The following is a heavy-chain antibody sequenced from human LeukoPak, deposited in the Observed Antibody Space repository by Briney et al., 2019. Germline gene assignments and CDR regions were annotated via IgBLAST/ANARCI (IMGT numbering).Heavy chain of an antibody. J-gene: IGHJ3*02. D-gene: IGHD3-3*01. Sequence: APVKVSCKASGYTFTGYYMHWVRQAPGQGLEWMGWINPNSGGTNYAQKFQGRVTMTRDTSIRTAYMELSRLRSDDTAVYYCARRPYYCNSTSCYTWSYYDFWSGYRNRDAFDIWGQGTMVTVSS. CDR3: ARRPYYCNSTSCYTWSYYDFWSGYRNRDAFDI. V-gene: IGHV1-2*02. CDR2: INPNSGGT. CDR1: GYTFTGYY.